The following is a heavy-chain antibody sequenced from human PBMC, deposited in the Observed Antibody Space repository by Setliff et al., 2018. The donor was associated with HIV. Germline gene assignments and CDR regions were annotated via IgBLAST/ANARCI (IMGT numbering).Heavy chain of an antibody. D-gene: IGHD4-17*01. CDR1: GFTFDDYA. CDR3: AKDALISTCSVTTTYWFFNL. Sequence: LRLSCAASGFTFDDYAMHWVRQAPGKGLEWVSGISWNRGKIGYADSVKGGFTISRDNAKNSPYLQMNSLRAEDMALYYCAKDALISTCSVTTTYWFFNLWGRGTLGTVSS. J-gene: IGHJ2*01. V-gene: IGHV3-9*03. CDR2: ISWNRGKI.